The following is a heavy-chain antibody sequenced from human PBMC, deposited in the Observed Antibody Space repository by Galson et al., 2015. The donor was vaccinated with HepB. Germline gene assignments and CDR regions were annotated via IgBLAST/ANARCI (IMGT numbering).Heavy chain of an antibody. D-gene: IGHD3-10*01. J-gene: IGHJ4*02. V-gene: IGHV3-30-3*01. Sequence: SLRLSCAASGFTFKNSAMHWVRQAPNKGLQWVAVISFDAINKDYSDSVKGRFTVSRDNSNNTLYLQMNSLRGDDTAVYFCARGHYYGSVDYWGQGILVTVSS. CDR2: ISFDAINK. CDR1: GFTFKNSA. CDR3: ARGHYYGSVDY.